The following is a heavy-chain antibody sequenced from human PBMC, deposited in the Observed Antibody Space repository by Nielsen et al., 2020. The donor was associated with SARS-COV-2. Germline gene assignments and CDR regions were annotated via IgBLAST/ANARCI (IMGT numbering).Heavy chain of an antibody. D-gene: IGHD5-18*01. CDR2: INHSGST. J-gene: IGHJ6*02. V-gene: IGHV4-34*01. CDR1: GGSFSGYY. CDR3: ASVDTAIVYGMDV. Sequence: SETLSLTCAVYGGSFSGYYWSWIRQPPGKGLEWIGEINHSGSTNYNPSLKSRVTISVDTSKNRFSLKLSSVTAADRAVYYCASVDTAIVYGMDVWGQGTTVTVSS.